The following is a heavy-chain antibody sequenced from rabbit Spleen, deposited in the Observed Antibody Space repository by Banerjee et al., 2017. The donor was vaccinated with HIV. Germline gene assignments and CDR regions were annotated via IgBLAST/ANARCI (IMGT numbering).Heavy chain of an antibody. D-gene: IGHD8-1*01. CDR2: INTATGKP. V-gene: IGHV1S45*01. CDR3: ARDTGSSFSSYGMDL. CDR1: GFSFSDRDV. J-gene: IGHJ6*01. Sequence: QEQLVESGGGLVQPEGSLTLTCKASGFSFSDRDVMCWVRQAPGKGLEWIACINTATGKPVYATWAKGRFTVSTTSSTTVTLQMTSLTVADTATYFCARDTGSSFSSYGMDLWGPGTLVTVS.